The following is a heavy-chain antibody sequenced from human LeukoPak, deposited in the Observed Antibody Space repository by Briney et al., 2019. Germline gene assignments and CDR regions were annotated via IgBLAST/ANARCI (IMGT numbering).Heavy chain of an antibody. D-gene: IGHD3-22*01. J-gene: IGHJ4*02. Sequence: GGSLRLSCAASGFTFSSYGMHWVRQAPGQRLEWMGWINAGNGNTKYSQKFQGRVAIARDTSASTAYMELSSLRSEDTAVYYCARGDDSSGYYPCCFDYWGQGTLVTVSS. CDR2: INAGNGNT. V-gene: IGHV1-3*01. CDR1: GFTFSSYG. CDR3: ARGDDSSGYYPCCFDY.